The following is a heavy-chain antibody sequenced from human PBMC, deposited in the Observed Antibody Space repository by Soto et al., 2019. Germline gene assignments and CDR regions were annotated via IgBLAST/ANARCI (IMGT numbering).Heavy chain of an antibody. CDR2: IHHSGST. CDR1: GGSVSSGGYY. D-gene: IGHD3-10*01. V-gene: IGHV4-31*03. CDR3: MRGVLS. J-gene: IGHJ1*01. Sequence: QVQLQESGPGLVKASQILSLTFNVSGGSVSSGGYYWTWIRQHPGKGLEWIGNIHHSGSTFYNPSLKSRTSISVDTSKNQFSLKLSSVTAADTAVYFCMRGVLSWGQGTLVTVSS.